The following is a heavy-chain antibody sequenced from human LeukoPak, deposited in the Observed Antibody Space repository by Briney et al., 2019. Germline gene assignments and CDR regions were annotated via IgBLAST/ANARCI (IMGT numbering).Heavy chain of an antibody. V-gene: IGHV3-23*01. CDR1: GFTFSSYA. D-gene: IGHD4-17*01. CDR2: ISGNGGST. CDR3: AKDILYGDYSLPFDP. Sequence: GGSLRLSCAASGFTFSSYAMSWVRQAPGKGLEWVSAISGNGGSTYYADSVKGRFTISRDNSKNTLYLQMNSLRAEDTAVYYCAKDILYGDYSLPFDPWGQGTLVTVSS. J-gene: IGHJ5*02.